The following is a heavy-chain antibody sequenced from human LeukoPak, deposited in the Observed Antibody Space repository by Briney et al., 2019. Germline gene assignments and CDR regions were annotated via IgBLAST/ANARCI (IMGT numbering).Heavy chain of an antibody. CDR1: GFTISNNY. CDR2: IYSGGDT. J-gene: IGHJ5*02. Sequence: GGSLRLSCAASGFTISNNYMNWVRQAPGKGLEWVSLIYSGGDTYYADSVKGRFTISRDHSKNTLYLQMNSLRVEDTAVYYRARDPPAVRTNTYAWGQGTLVTVSS. CDR3: ARDPPAVRTNTYA. D-gene: IGHD1-7*01. V-gene: IGHV3-66*01.